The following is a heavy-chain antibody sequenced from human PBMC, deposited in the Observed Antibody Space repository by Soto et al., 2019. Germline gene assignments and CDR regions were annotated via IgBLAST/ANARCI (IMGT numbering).Heavy chain of an antibody. CDR2: INPSGGST. CDR1: GYTFTSYY. CDR3: ARVSQPRNYYYGMDV. D-gene: IGHD2-2*01. Sequence: ASVKVSCKASGYTFTSYYMHWVQQAPGQGLEWMGIINPSGGSTSYAQKFQGRVTMTRDTSTSTVYMELSSLRSEDTAVYYCARVSQPRNYYYGMDVWGQGTTVTVSS. V-gene: IGHV1-46*01. J-gene: IGHJ6*02.